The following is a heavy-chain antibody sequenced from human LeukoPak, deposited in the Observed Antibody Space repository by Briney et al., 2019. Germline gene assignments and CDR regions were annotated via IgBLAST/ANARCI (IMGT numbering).Heavy chain of an antibody. V-gene: IGHV1-69-2*01. CDR2: IDPEVGQV. Sequence: VKTSCKASVYTFKDYNMHWVQQAPGKGIEWMGRIDPEVGQVIYGETFRGRVTISADTSEETIHMELTSLTSDDTAMYFCARVTGLLQLDYWGQGTLVTVSS. CDR1: VYTFKDYN. J-gene: IGHJ4*02. D-gene: IGHD1-26*01. CDR3: ARVTGLLQLDY.